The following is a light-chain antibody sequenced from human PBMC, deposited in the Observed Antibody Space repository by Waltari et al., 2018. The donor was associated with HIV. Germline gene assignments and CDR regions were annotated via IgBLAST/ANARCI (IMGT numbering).Light chain of an antibody. CDR2: EVN. Sequence: QSALTQPASVSGSPGQSITISCTGPNSDIGTYNYVSWYQQQSGKAPRLLISEVNNRPSGVSNRFCGSKAGNTASRSISGLQAEDEGKYYCSSYTATKILVFGGGTDLTVL. CDR3: SSYTATKILV. CDR1: NSDIGTYNY. J-gene: IGLJ2*01. V-gene: IGLV2-14*03.